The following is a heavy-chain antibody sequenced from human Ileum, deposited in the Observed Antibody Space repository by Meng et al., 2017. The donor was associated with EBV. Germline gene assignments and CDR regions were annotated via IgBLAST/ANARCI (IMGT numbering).Heavy chain of an antibody. V-gene: IGHV4-4*02. CDR3: ARGSDYVWGI. D-gene: IGHD3-16*01. CDR2: IHHSGTT. Sequence: AQLWVSGTVLVQPSGTLSRPCAVTRDSFSSNNWWSWVRPSPWKGLEWIAEIHHSGTTTYNPSLKSRVTISVDKSENHFSLELTSVTAADTAVYYCARGSDYVWGIWGQGTLVTVSS. CDR1: RDSFSSNNW. J-gene: IGHJ4*02.